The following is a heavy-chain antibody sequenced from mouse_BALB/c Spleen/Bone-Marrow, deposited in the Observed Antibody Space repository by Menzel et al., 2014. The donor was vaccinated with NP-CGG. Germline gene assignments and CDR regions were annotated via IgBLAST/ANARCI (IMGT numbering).Heavy chain of an antibody. V-gene: IGHV1S127*01. Sequence: VQLQQSGAELMKPGASVKMSCKASGYTFTSYWMHWVKQRPGQGLEWIGVIDPSDSYTSYNQKFKGKATLTVDTSSSTAYMQLSSLTSEDSAVYYCTRSRDYGNWFAYWGQGTLVTVSA. CDR1: GYTFTSYW. CDR3: TRSRDYGNWFAY. CDR2: IDPSDSYT. J-gene: IGHJ3*01. D-gene: IGHD2-1*01.